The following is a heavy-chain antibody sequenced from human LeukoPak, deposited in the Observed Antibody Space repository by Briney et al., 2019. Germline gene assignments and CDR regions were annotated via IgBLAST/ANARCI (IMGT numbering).Heavy chain of an antibody. CDR2: ISGSGDYT. CDR1: GFSFSNAW. CDR3: AKGPSSGLPYYFDY. D-gene: IGHD5-12*01. V-gene: IGHV3-23*01. Sequence: GGSLRLSCAASGFSFSNAWMSWVRQAPGKGLEWVSTISGSGDYTYYADSVKGRFTISRDNSKNTLYLQMNSLRAEDTAVYYCAKGPSSGLPYYFDYWGQGTLVTVSS. J-gene: IGHJ4*02.